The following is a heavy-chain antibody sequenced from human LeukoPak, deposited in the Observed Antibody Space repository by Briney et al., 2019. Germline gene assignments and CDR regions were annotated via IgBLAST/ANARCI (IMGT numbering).Heavy chain of an antibody. CDR3: AKGSSAHYWYFDL. V-gene: IGHV3-23*01. Sequence: PGGSLRLSCAASGFTFSYYAMSWVRQAPGKGLEWVSAISASGGTTYYADSVKGRFTISRDNSKNTLYLQINSLRAEDTALYYCAKGSSAHYWYFDLWGRGTLVTVSS. CDR2: ISASGGTT. J-gene: IGHJ2*01. D-gene: IGHD2-15*01. CDR1: GFTFSYYA.